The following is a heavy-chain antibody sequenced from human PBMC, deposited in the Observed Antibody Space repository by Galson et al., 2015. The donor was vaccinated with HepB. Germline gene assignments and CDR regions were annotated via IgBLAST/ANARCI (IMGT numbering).Heavy chain of an antibody. CDR3: ASADCSSTSCQLGDAFDI. D-gene: IGHD2-2*01. CDR1: GYTFTIYY. V-gene: IGHV1-46*01. Sequence: SVKVSCKAYGYTFTIYYMHWVPEAPGQELEWMGIINPSGGSTSYAQKFQGRVTMTRDTSTSTVYMELSSLRSEDTAVYYCASADCSSTSCQLGDAFDIWGQGTMVTVSS. J-gene: IGHJ3*02. CDR2: INPSGGST.